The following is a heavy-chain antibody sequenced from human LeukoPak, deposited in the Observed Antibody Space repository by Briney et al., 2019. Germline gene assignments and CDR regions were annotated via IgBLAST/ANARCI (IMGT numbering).Heavy chain of an antibody. J-gene: IGHJ5*02. V-gene: IGHV3-30*03. CDR3: ARMYSSGWYPNWFDP. CDR1: GFTFSNYG. Sequence: GGFLRLSCAASGFTFSNYGMHWVRQAPGKGLEWVALISYDGSNKYFADSVKGRFTISRDNSKNTLYLQMNSLRAEDTAVYYCARMYSSGWYPNWFDPWGQGTLVTVSS. D-gene: IGHD6-19*01. CDR2: ISYDGSNK.